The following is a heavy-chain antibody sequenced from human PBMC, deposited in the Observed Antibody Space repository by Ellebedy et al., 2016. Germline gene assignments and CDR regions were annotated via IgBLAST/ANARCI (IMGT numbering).Heavy chain of an antibody. CDR1: GFTFSSYW. Sequence: GESLKISXAASGFTFSSYWMHWVRQAPGKGLVWVSRINSDGSSTSYADSVKGRFTISRDNAKNSLYLQMNSLRAEDTAVYYCARDLKWELGTDYWGQGTLVTVSS. CDR3: ARDLKWELGTDY. V-gene: IGHV3-74*01. D-gene: IGHD1-26*01. CDR2: INSDGSST. J-gene: IGHJ4*02.